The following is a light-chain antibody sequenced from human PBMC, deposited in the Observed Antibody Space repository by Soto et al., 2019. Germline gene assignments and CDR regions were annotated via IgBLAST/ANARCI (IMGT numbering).Light chain of an antibody. CDR2: GAS. CDR1: QSVSSTY. J-gene: IGKJ1*01. Sequence: EIVLTQSPGTLSLSPGKRATLSCSASQSVSSTYLAWYQQQPGQAPRLLIYGASNRATGIPDRFSGSGSGTDFTLTISRLEPEDFAVYYCQQYGSSSWTFGQGTKVDIK. V-gene: IGKV3-20*01. CDR3: QQYGSSSWT.